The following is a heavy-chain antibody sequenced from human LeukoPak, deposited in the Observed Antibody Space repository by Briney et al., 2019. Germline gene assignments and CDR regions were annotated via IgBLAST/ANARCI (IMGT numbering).Heavy chain of an antibody. CDR2: ISSGSSYI. Sequence: GGSLRLSCAASGFTFSSYSMNWVRQAPGKGLEWVSSISSGSSYIYYADSVKGRFTISRDNAKNSLYPQMNSLRAEDTAVYYCARAYSSGWPYFDYWGQGTLVTVSS. CDR3: ARAYSSGWPYFDY. D-gene: IGHD6-19*01. J-gene: IGHJ4*02. CDR1: GFTFSSYS. V-gene: IGHV3-21*01.